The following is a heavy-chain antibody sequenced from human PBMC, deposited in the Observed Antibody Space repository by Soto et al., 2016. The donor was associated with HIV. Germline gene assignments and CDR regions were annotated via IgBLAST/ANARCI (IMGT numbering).Heavy chain of an antibody. V-gene: IGHV1-18*01. D-gene: IGHD4-17*01. Sequence: QVQLVQSGAEVKNPGASVKVSCKASGYTFTSYGISWVRQAPGQGLEWIGWISAYNGNTNYAQKLQGRVTMTTDTSTSTAYMELRSLRSDDTAVYYCARGRDYGDYERNGFDPGAREPWSPSPQ. J-gene: IGHJ5*02. CDR1: GYTFTSYG. CDR3: ARGRDYGDYERNGFDP. CDR2: ISAYNGNT.